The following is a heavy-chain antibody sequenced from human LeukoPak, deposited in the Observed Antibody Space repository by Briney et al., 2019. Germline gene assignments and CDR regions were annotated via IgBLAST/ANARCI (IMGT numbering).Heavy chain of an antibody. D-gene: IGHD2-2*01. J-gene: IGHJ4*02. CDR3: AKGLKLGYCSGTSCYSYYFDY. CDR2: ISGSGGST. CDR1: GFTFSSYA. Sequence: GSLRLSCAASGFTFSSYAMSWVRQAPGKGLEWVSAISGSGGSTYYADSVKGRFTISRDNSKNTLYLQMNSLRAEDTAVYYCAKGLKLGYCSGTSCYSYYFDYWGQGTLVTVSS. V-gene: IGHV3-23*01.